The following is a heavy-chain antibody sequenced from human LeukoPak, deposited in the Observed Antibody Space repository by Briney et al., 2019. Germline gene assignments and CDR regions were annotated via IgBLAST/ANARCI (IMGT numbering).Heavy chain of an antibody. V-gene: IGHV5-51*01. D-gene: IGHD6-19*01. CDR3: ARRIAVAGTGYYGLDV. CDR2: IYPGDSDT. Sequence: GESLKISCKGSGYTFNTYWIAWVRQMPGKGLEWMGIIYPGDSDTRYSPSFQGQVTISADKFIGTAYLQWSSLKTSDTATYYCARRIAVAGTGYYGLDVWGQGTTVTVSS. J-gene: IGHJ6*02. CDR1: GYTFNTYW.